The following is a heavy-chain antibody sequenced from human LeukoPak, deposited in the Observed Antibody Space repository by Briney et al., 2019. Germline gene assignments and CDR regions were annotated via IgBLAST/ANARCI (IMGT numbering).Heavy chain of an antibody. Sequence: SETLSLTCTVSGGSISSSSYYWGWIRQPPGKGLEWIGEINHSGSTNYNPSLKSRVTISVDTSKNQFSLKLSSVTAADTAVYYCARAVERHLWFGESNRGLSPPYYFDYWGQGTLVTVSS. CDR2: INHSGST. CDR3: ARAVERHLWFGESNRGLSPPYYFDY. CDR1: GGSISSSSYY. D-gene: IGHD3-10*01. J-gene: IGHJ4*02. V-gene: IGHV4-39*07.